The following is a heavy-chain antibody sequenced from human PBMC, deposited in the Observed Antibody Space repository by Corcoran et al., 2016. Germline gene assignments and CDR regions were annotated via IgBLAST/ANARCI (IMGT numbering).Heavy chain of an antibody. CDR1: GGSFSGYY. CDR2: INHSGST. V-gene: IGHV4-34*01. CDR3: ARAVRGSYYDY. J-gene: IGHJ4*02. Sequence: QVQLQQWGAGLLKPSETLSLTCAVYGGSFSGYYWSWIRQPPGKGLEWIGEINHSGSTNYNPSLKSRVTISVDTSKNQFSLKLSSVTAADTAVYYCARAVRGSYYDYWGQGTLVTVSS. D-gene: IGHD1-26*01.